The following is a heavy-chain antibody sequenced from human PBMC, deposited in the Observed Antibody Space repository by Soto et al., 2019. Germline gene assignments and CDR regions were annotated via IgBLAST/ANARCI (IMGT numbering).Heavy chain of an antibody. CDR2: IYYSGST. CDR1: GGSISSYY. Sequence: SESLSRTCTVAGGSISSYYWSWIRQPPGKGLEWIGYIYYSGSTNYNPSLKSRVTISVDTSKNQFSLKLSSVTAADTAVYYCARDHHSNYPDFYCMDDWGQ. J-gene: IGHJ6*01. CDR3: ARDHHSNYPDFYCMDD. D-gene: IGHD4-4*01. V-gene: IGHV4-59*01.